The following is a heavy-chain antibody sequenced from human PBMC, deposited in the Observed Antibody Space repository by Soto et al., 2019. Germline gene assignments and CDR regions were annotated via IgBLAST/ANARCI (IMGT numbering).Heavy chain of an antibody. V-gene: IGHV1-18*01. D-gene: IGHD3-9*01. CDR2: ISAYNGNT. J-gene: IGHJ6*02. CDR1: GYTFTSYG. CDR3: AREYFDWLSALPHYGMDV. Sequence: QVQLVQSGAEVKKPGASVKVSCKASGYTFTSYGISWVRQAPGQGLEWMGWISAYNGNTNYAQKLQGRVTMTTDTSTSTAYMELRSLRSDDTAVYYCAREYFDWLSALPHYGMDVWGQGTTVTVSS.